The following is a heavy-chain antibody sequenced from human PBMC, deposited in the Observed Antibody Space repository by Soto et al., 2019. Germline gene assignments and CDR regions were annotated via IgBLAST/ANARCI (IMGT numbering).Heavy chain of an antibody. CDR3: AREKAPLWFGELLPWGIDY. CDR1: GFTFSTYS. CDR2: ISSSSSTI. D-gene: IGHD3-10*01. J-gene: IGHJ4*02. Sequence: GGSLRLSCAASGFTFSTYSMNWVRQAPGKGLEWVSYISSSSSTIYYADSVKGRFTISRDNAKNSLYLQMNSLRAEDTAVYYCAREKAPLWFGELLPWGIDYWGQGTLVTVSS. V-gene: IGHV3-48*01.